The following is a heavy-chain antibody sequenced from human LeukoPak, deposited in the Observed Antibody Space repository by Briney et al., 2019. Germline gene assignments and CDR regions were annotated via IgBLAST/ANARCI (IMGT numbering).Heavy chain of an antibody. CDR1: GDSISSSNFH. D-gene: IGHD5-18*01. Sequence: SETLSLTCSVSGDSISSSNFHWGWIRPSPGKGLEWIGTIDYRGRTFYNPSLNNRVTISADTSRNQLSLRLSSVTATDTAIYYCVRRVNTYGGWFDRWGQGALVTVSS. CDR3: VRRVNTYGGWFDR. J-gene: IGHJ5*02. CDR2: IDYRGRT. V-gene: IGHV4-39*01.